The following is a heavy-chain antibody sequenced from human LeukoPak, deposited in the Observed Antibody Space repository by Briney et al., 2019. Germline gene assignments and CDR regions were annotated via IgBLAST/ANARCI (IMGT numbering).Heavy chain of an antibody. Sequence: GGSLRLSCVVSGFTFSSYGMTWVRQAPGKGLEWLASITGSGGSTFYADSVKGRFTISRDNAKNSLYLQMNSLRAEDTAVYYCARDGELRPLDYWGQGTLVTVSS. V-gene: IGHV3-23*01. CDR2: ITGSGGST. CDR3: ARDGELRPLDY. CDR1: GFTFSSYG. J-gene: IGHJ4*02. D-gene: IGHD1-26*01.